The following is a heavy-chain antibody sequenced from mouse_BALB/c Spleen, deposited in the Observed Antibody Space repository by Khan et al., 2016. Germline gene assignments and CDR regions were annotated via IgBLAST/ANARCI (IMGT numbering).Heavy chain of an antibody. J-gene: IGHJ4*01. V-gene: IGHV1-63*02. CDR1: AYTFTNYW. CDR2: IYPGGGYT. D-gene: IGHD2-12*01. Sequence: QVRLQQSGAELVRPGTSVKMSCKTAAYTFTNYWIGWVKQRPGHGLEWIGDIYPGGGYTNYNEKFKGKATLTADTSSSTAYMHLSSLTSEDSAIYYCAKGNSYVDFAVDFWGQGTSVTVSS. CDR3: AKGNSYVDFAVDF.